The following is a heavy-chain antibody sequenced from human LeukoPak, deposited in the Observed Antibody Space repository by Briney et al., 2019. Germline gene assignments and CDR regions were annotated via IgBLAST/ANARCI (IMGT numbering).Heavy chain of an antibody. D-gene: IGHD4-17*01. V-gene: IGHV1-69*13. Sequence: SVKVSCKASGGTFSSYAISWVRQAPGQGLEWMGGIIPIFGTANYAQKFQGRVTITADESTSTAYMELSSLRSEDTAVYYCARDGAYGDYPTDWGQGTLVTVSS. CDR3: ARDGAYGDYPTD. J-gene: IGHJ4*02. CDR1: GGTFSSYA. CDR2: IIPIFGTA.